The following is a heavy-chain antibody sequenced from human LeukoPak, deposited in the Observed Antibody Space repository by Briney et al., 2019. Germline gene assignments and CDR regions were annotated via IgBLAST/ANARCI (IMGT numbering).Heavy chain of an antibody. CDR3: ARKDSSPRTFDY. V-gene: IGHV3-7*01. CDR1: GFSFSSYW. D-gene: IGHD3-22*01. Sequence: PGGSLRLSCAASGFSFSSYWMSWVRQAPGKGLEWVANIKEDGSEKNYVDSVKGRFTISRDNAKNSLYLQMNSLRAEDTAVYYCARKDSSPRTFDYWGQGTLVTVS. J-gene: IGHJ4*02. CDR2: IKEDGSEK.